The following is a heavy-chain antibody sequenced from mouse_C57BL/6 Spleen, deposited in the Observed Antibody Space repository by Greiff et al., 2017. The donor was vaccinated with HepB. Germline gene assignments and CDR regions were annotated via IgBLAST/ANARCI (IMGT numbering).Heavy chain of an antibody. CDR2: IYPRSGNT. V-gene: IGHV1-81*01. J-gene: IGHJ3*01. Sequence: QVQLQQSGAELARPGASVKLSCKASGYTFTSYGISWVKQRTGQGLEWIGEIYPRSGNTYYNEKFKGKATLTADKSSSTAYMELRSPTSEDSAVYFCARPLNWDEAYWGQGTLVTVSA. CDR3: ARPLNWDEAY. D-gene: IGHD4-1*02. CDR1: GYTFTSYG.